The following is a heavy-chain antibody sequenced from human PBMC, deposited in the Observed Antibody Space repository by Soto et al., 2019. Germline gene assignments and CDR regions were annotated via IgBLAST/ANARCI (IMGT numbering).Heavy chain of an antibody. CDR2: IIPVFGTP. V-gene: IGHV1-69*06. CDR3: ARGGALSTSWYWGDGLDS. D-gene: IGHD6-13*01. CDR1: GGTFSSYA. J-gene: IGHJ4*02. Sequence: VPSVKVSWKESGGTFSSYASSWVRQAPGQGLEWMGGIIPVFGTPSYAQKFQGRVTISADKSTNTSSLELRSLRSEDTAVYYCARGGALSTSWYWGDGLDSWGQGTQVTVSS.